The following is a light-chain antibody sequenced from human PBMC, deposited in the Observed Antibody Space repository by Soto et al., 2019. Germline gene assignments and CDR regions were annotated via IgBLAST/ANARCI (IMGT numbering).Light chain of an antibody. Sequence: VLTKYPGTLSLSPGERATLSCRASQSVTSNSRAWYQQNPGKARWLLSYGASGSATGITDRFSGSGYGTHFPFTIGSLEPEGVAVYSCQQYGYSPRTFGKWTKVDIK. J-gene: IGKJ1*01. CDR2: GAS. CDR1: QSVTSNS. CDR3: QQYGYSPRT. V-gene: IGKV3-20*01.